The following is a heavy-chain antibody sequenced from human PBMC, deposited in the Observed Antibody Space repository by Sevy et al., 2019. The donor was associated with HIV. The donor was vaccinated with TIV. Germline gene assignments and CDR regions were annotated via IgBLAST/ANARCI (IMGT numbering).Heavy chain of an antibody. CDR2: LNWDSGSV. CDR3: AKDIGATGIAVVAN. V-gene: IGHV3-9*01. Sequence: GGSLRLSCAASGFTFSSYSMNWVRQVPGKGLEWVSGLNWDSGSVAYADSVKGRFTISRDNAKNALFLQMNSLRAEDTALYYCAKDIGATGIAVVANWGQGIQVTVSS. D-gene: IGHD6-19*01. J-gene: IGHJ4*02. CDR1: GFTFSSYS.